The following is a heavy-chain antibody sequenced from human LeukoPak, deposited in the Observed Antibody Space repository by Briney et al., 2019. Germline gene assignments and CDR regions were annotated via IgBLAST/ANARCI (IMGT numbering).Heavy chain of an antibody. Sequence: VQPDRPLRLSCAASGFTFDDYAMHCVRQAPGKGVVGGSVISWNRGSIDSAATVKGRFTISRDNAKNSLYRPMNSLKAEDIPFYHGAIDITWRMSSPPIDYWGRGTLVTVPS. CDR3: AIDITWRMSSPPIDY. CDR1: GFTFDDYA. V-gene: IGHV3-9*03. J-gene: IGHJ4*02. CDR2: ISWNRGSI.